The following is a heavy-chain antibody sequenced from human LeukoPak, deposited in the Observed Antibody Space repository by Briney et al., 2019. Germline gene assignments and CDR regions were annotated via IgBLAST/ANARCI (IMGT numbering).Heavy chain of an antibody. J-gene: IGHJ6*02. CDR1: GFTFSSYW. Sequence: GGSLRLSCAASGFTFSSYWMNWARQAPGKGLEWVASINHNGNVNYYVDSVKGRFTIFRDNAKDSLYLQMSNLRAEDTAVYFCARGGGLDVWGQGATVTVSS. D-gene: IGHD3-16*01. CDR3: ARGGGLDV. V-gene: IGHV3-7*03. CDR2: INHNGNVN.